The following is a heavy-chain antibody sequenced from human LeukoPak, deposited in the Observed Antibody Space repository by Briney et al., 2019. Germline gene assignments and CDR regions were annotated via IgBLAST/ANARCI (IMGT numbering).Heavy chain of an antibody. CDR3: ASYGDYPYFFDY. V-gene: IGHV4-59*01. Sequence: SETLSLTCTVPGGSIISYYWSWLRQPPRKGLECIGYIYYSGSTNYTPSLKSRVSISVDTSKNQFSLKLSSVTAADTAVYYCASYGDYPYFFDYWGPGTLVTVSS. CDR1: GGSIISYY. D-gene: IGHD4-17*01. CDR2: IYYSGST. J-gene: IGHJ4*02.